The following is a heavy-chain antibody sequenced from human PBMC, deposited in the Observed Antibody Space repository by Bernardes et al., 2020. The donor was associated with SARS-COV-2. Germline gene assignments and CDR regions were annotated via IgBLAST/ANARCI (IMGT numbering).Heavy chain of an antibody. D-gene: IGHD6-13*01. Sequence: VKVSCKASGYTFTDYYMHWVRQAPGQGLEWMGWINPNSGGTKYAQKFQGRVTMTRDTSISTAYIELSRLRSDDTAVYYCARRYSNYSFDAFDIWGQGTMVTVSS. V-gene: IGHV1-2*02. CDR1: GYTFTDYY. CDR3: ARRYSNYSFDAFDI. CDR2: INPNSGGT. J-gene: IGHJ3*02.